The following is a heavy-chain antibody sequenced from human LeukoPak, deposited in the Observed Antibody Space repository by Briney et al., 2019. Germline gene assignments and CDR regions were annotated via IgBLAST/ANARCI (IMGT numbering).Heavy chain of an antibody. Sequence: TSETLSLTCTVSGGSISSYYWSWIRQPPGKGLEWIGYIYYSGSTNYNPSLKSRVTISVDTSKNQFSLKLSSVTAADTAVYYCASLRGYSGYDESDYWGQGTLVTVSS. CDR1: GGSISSYY. J-gene: IGHJ4*02. V-gene: IGHV4-59*01. D-gene: IGHD5-12*01. CDR3: ASLRGYSGYDESDY. CDR2: IYYSGST.